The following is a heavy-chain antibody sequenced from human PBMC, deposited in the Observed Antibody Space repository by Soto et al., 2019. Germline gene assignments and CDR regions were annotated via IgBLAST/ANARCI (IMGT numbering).Heavy chain of an antibody. V-gene: IGHV3-15*01. J-gene: IGHJ4*01. CDR1: ECKIIDHG. Sequence: HRCTASECKIIDHGIRRIIQTPGKGLEWVGRIKSKTDGGTTDFAAPVKGRFAISRDDSKNIAYMQMNSLKIEDTAVYYCSTDSYSDMTVVRPDNWGHGTLVTVSS. D-gene: IGHD3-22*01. CDR2: IKSKTDGGTT. CDR3: STDSYSDMTVVRPDN.